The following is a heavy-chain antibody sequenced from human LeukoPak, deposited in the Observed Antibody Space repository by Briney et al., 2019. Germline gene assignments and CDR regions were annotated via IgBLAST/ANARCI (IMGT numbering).Heavy chain of an antibody. CDR1: GFTFSSCT. CDR2: ISSGSSYI. Sequence: PGGSLRLSCAASGFTFSSCTMNWVRQAPGRGLEWVSSISSGSSYIYYADSVKGRFTISRDNAKNSLYLQMNSLRAEDTAVYYCASQAGSFNWGQGTLVTVSS. J-gene: IGHJ4*02. V-gene: IGHV3-21*01. D-gene: IGHD1-26*01. CDR3: ASQAGSFN.